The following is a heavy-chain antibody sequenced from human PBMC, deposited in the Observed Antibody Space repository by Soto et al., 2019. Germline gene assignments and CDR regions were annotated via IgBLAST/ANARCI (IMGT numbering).Heavy chain of an antibody. Sequence: GASVKVSCKASGYTFTSYGISWVRQAPGQGLEWMGWISAYNGNTNYAQKLQGRVTMTTDTSTSTAYMELRSLRSDDTAVYYCARDLYSGPSIVGATTTDYWGQGTLVTVSS. D-gene: IGHD1-26*01. J-gene: IGHJ4*02. CDR2: ISAYNGNT. CDR3: ARDLYSGPSIVGATTTDY. V-gene: IGHV1-18*01. CDR1: GYTFTSYG.